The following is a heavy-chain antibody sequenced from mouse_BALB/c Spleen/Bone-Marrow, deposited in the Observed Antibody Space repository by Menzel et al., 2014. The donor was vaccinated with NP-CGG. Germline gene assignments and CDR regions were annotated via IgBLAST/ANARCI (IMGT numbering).Heavy chain of an antibody. Sequence: QVTLKVCGPELVKPGASVKMSCKASGYTFXAYVLSWVKQRTGRGLEGIGEIYPGSGSTYYNEKFKGKATLTADKSSNTAYMQLSSLTSEDSAVYFCARCGGLRDFDYWGQGTTLTVSS. V-gene: IGHV1-77*01. J-gene: IGHJ2*01. CDR3: ARCGGLRDFDY. CDR1: GYTFXAYV. CDR2: IYPGSGST. D-gene: IGHD2-4*01.